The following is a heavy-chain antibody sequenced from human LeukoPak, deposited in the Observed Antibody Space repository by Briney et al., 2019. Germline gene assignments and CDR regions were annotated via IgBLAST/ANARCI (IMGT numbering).Heavy chain of an antibody. V-gene: IGHV4-59*01. CDR1: GGSISGYY. Sequence: SETLSLTCAVSGGSISGYYWSWIRQPPGRGLEWIGYMYYGGSTNYNPSLKSRVTMSVDTSKNQFSLKLSSVTAADTAVYYCARESEWSGFFVYWGQGTLVTVSS. J-gene: IGHJ4*02. D-gene: IGHD3-3*01. CDR3: ARESEWSGFFVY. CDR2: MYYGGST.